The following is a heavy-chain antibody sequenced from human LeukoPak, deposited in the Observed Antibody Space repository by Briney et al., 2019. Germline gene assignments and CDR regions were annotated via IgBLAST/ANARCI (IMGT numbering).Heavy chain of an antibody. J-gene: IGHJ4*02. CDR2: VHLSGRT. CDR1: GGSISTTNW. V-gene: IGHV4-4*02. Sequence: PSETLSLTCGVSGGSISTTNWWTWVRQPPGEGLEWIGEVHLSGRTHYNPSLESRVTMSVDMSENHISLRLTSVTAADTAVYYCAREGGPYRPPDYSGQGTLVTVSS. CDR3: AREGGPYRPPDY.